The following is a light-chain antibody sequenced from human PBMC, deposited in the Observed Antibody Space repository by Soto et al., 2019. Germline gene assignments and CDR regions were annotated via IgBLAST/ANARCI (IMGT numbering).Light chain of an antibody. CDR1: QTISNY. V-gene: IGKV1-39*01. J-gene: IGKJ1*01. CDR3: QQSYKAPWT. Sequence: DIQMTQSPSSLSASVGDRVTITCRTSQTISNYLNWYQQRPGKAPKFLIYGASSLESGVPSRFSGSGSGTDFTLTSSSLQPEDFATYSCQQSYKAPWTFGQGTKVEIK. CDR2: GAS.